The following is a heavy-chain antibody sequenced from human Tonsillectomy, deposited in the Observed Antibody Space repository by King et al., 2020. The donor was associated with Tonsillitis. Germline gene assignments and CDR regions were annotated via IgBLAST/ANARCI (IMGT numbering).Heavy chain of an antibody. CDR3: AHSTRASRCSGGSCYSVYY. CDR2: IYWDDDM. D-gene: IGHD2-15*01. V-gene: IGHV2-5*02. Sequence: ITLKESGPTLVKPTQTLTLTCTFSGFSLTTSGVGVDWIRQPPGKALEWLAIIYWDDDMRYSPSLKNRLTITKDTSTNQVVLTMTNMDPLDSATYYCAHSTRASRCSGGSCYSVYYWGQGTLVTVSS. CDR1: GFSLTTSGVG. J-gene: IGHJ4*02.